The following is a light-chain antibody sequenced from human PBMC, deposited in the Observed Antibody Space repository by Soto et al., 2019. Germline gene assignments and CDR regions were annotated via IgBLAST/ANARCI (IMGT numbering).Light chain of an antibody. CDR1: QTIRIF. Sequence: DIQMTQSPSSLSASVGDRVTITCRARQTIRIFLNWYPQTPGKAPDLLIYSASTLQGGVPSRCSGSSSGSEVTRVISSRPRSEVPTAYFLETDGGRPQTLGQGTKVDIK. V-gene: IGKV1-39*01. CDR3: LETDGGRPQT. CDR2: SAS. J-gene: IGKJ1*01.